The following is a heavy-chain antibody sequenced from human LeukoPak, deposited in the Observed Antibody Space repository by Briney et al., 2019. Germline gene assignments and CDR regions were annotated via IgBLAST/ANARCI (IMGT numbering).Heavy chain of an antibody. D-gene: IGHD6-13*01. V-gene: IGHV3-23*01. J-gene: IGHJ4*02. CDR2: ISGSGGST. CDR1: GFTFSSYA. CDR3: AKDRNAAAALYYFDY. Sequence: GGSLRLSCAASGFTFSSYAMSWVRQAPGKGLELVSAISGSGGSTYYADSVKGRFTISRDNSKNTLYLQMNSLRAEDTAVYYCAKDRNAAAALYYFDYWGQGTLVTVSS.